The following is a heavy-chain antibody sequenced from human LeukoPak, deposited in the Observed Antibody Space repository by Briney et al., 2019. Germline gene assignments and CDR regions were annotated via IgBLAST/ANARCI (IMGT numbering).Heavy chain of an antibody. V-gene: IGHV1-8*03. J-gene: IGHJ4*02. D-gene: IGHD6-13*01. CDR1: GYTFTSYD. CDR3: AREGSSWPFDY. CDR2: MNPNSGNT. Sequence: GASVKVSCKASGYTFTSYDINWVRQATGQGLEWMGWMNPNSGNTGYAQKFQGRVTITRNTSISTAYMELSSLRSDDTAVYYCAREGSSWPFDYWGQGTLVTVSS.